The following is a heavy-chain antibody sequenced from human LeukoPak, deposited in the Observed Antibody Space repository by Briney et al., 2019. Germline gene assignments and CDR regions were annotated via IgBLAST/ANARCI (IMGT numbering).Heavy chain of an antibody. Sequence: PGGSLRLSCAASGFAFSSYWMSWVRQAPGKGLEGGANIKQDGSEKYYVESVKGRFTISRENDKNSLYLQMNSLRPEDTAVYYCARDNRLDYWGQGTLVTVS. J-gene: IGHJ4*02. CDR2: IKQDGSEK. V-gene: IGHV3-7*01. D-gene: IGHD3-16*02. CDR1: GFAFSSYW. CDR3: ARDNRLDY.